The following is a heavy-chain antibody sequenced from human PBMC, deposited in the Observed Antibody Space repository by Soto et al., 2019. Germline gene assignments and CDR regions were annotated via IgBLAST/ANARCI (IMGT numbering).Heavy chain of an antibody. Sequence: QVQLVESGGGVVQPGRSLRLSCAASGFTFSSYGMHWVRQAPGKGLEWVAVIWYDGSNKYYADSVKGRFTISRDNSKNTLYLQMNSLRAEYTAVYYCARDYYGSGSYHYFDYWGQGTLVTVSS. CDR3: ARDYYGSGSYHYFDY. D-gene: IGHD3-10*01. CDR2: IWYDGSNK. V-gene: IGHV3-33*01. CDR1: GFTFSSYG. J-gene: IGHJ4*02.